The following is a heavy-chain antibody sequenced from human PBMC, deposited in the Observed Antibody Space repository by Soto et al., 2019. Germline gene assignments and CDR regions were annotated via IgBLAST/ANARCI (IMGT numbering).Heavy chain of an antibody. CDR1: GFTFSGSA. V-gene: IGHV3-73*01. CDR3: TRRRIKGATSYYYYGMDV. D-gene: IGHD1-26*01. Sequence: GGSLRLSCAASGFTFSGSAMHWVRQASGKGLEWVGRIRSKANSYATAYAASVKGRFTISRDDSKNTAYLQMNSLKTEDTAVYYCTRRRIKGATSYYYYGMDVWGQGTTVTVSS. J-gene: IGHJ6*02. CDR2: IRSKANSYAT.